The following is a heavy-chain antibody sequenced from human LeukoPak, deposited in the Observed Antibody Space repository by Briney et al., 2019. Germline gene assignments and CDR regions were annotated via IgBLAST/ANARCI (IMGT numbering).Heavy chain of an antibody. CDR2: FDPEDGET. D-gene: IGHD1-26*01. CDR3: ATDLRYSGSYPRAY. J-gene: IGHJ4*02. V-gene: IGHV1-24*01. Sequence: ASVKVSCKVSGYTLTELSMHWVRQAPGKGLEWMGGFDPEDGETIYAQKFQGRVTMTEDTSTDTAYMELNSLRFEDPAVYFCATDLRYSGSYPRAYLGQGTLVTVSS. CDR1: GYTLTELS.